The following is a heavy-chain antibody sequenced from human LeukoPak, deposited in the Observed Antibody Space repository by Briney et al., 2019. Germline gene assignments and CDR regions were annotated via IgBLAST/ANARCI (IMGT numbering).Heavy chain of an antibody. J-gene: IGHJ5*02. D-gene: IGHD3-10*01. CDR2: IKQDGSEK. Sequence: GGSLRLSCAAPGFTFSGYWMSWVRQAPGKGLEWVANIKQDGSEKYYVDSVKGRFTISRDNAKNSLYLQMNSLRAEDTAVYYCARNKPPITMVRGVNWFDPWGQGTLVTVSS. V-gene: IGHV3-7*03. CDR1: GFTFSGYW. CDR3: ARNKPPITMVRGVNWFDP.